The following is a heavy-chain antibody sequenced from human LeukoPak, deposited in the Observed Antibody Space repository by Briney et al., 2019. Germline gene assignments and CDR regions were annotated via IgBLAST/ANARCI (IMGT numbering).Heavy chain of an antibody. D-gene: IGHD2-8*01. V-gene: IGHV1-46*01. CDR2: INPSGGST. Sequence: VASVKVSCKASGYTFTSYYMHWVRQAPGQWLEWMGIINPSGGSTSYAQKFQGRVTMTRDTSTSTVYMELSSLRSEDTAVYYCARMSGYCTNGVCSDLGYWGQGTLVTVSS. CDR1: GYTFTSYY. CDR3: ARMSGYCTNGVCSDLGY. J-gene: IGHJ4*02.